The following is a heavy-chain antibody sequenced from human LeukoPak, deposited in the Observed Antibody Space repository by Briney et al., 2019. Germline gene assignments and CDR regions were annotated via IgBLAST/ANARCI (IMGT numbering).Heavy chain of an antibody. V-gene: IGHV4-59*12. J-gene: IGHJ3*02. D-gene: IGHD5-12*01. CDR3: AREGDVDRAAFDI. CDR1: SGSISSYY. CDR2: IYYRGGT. Sequence: SETLSLTCTVSSGSISSYYWSWIRQPPGKGLEWIGYIYYRGGTNYNPSLKSRVIISVDTSKNQFSLKLSSVTAADTAVYYCAREGDVDRAAFDIWGQGTMVTVSS.